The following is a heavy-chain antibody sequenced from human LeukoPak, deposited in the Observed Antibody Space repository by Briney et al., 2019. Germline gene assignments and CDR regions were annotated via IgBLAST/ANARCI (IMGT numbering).Heavy chain of an antibody. CDR3: ARAPSLKARFDP. V-gene: IGHV4-59*01. J-gene: IGHJ5*02. CDR1: GGSISSYY. Sequence: SETLSLTFTVSGGSISSYYWNWIRQPPGTGLEWIGYIFYSGSTNYNPSLKSRVTISVDTSKNQFSLKLSSVTAADTAVYYCARAPSLKARFDPWGQGTLVTVSS. CDR2: IFYSGST.